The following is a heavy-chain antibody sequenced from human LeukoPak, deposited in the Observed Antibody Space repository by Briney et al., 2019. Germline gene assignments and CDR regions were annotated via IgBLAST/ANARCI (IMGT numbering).Heavy chain of an antibody. Sequence: GASVKVSCKASGGTFSSYAISWVRRAPGQGLEWMGGIIPIFGTANYAQKFQGRVTITADKSTSTAYMELSSLRSEDTAVYYCAREGSPNSSGWYTEFDYWGQGTLVTVSS. J-gene: IGHJ4*02. CDR2: IIPIFGTA. CDR1: GGTFSSYA. D-gene: IGHD6-19*01. V-gene: IGHV1-69*06. CDR3: AREGSPNSSGWYTEFDY.